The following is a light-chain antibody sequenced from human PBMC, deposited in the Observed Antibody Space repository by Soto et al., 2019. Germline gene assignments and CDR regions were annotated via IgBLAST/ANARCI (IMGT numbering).Light chain of an antibody. J-gene: IGLJ2*01. Sequence: QPVLTQPPSVSGAPGQRVIISCTGNSSNIGAPYDVHWYQQFPGTAPKLLIYGNRNRPSGIPGRFSGSKSGTSASLAISGLQAEDEADYYCHSYDSSLSAVVFGGGTKVTVL. CDR3: HSYDSSLSAVV. CDR2: GNR. V-gene: IGLV1-40*01. CDR1: SSNIGAPYD.